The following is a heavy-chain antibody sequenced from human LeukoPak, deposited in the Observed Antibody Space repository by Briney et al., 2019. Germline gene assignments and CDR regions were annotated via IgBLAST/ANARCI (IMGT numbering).Heavy chain of an antibody. CDR1: GGSISGYY. V-gene: IGHV4-59*01. Sequence: SETLSLTCTVSGGSISGYYWSWIRQPPGKGLEWIAYIYYSGTSNYNPSLKSRVTISLDTSMNQFSLKMSSVTAADTAVYYCARSYSNTGYYYYGMDVWGQGTPVTVSS. D-gene: IGHD3-9*01. J-gene: IGHJ6*02. CDR3: ARSYSNTGYYYYGMDV. CDR2: IYYSGTS.